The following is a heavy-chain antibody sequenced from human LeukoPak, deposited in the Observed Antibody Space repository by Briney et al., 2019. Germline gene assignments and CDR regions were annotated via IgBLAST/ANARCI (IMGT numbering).Heavy chain of an antibody. Sequence: GGSLRLSCAASGFTFSSYAMSWVRQAPGKGLEWVSAISGSGGSTYHADSVKGRFTISRDNSKNTLYLQMNSLRAEDTAVYYCAKKQSYYYDSSALRGGGYFDYWGQGTLVTVSS. D-gene: IGHD3-22*01. CDR2: ISGSGGST. V-gene: IGHV3-23*01. CDR3: AKKQSYYYDSSALRGGGYFDY. CDR1: GFTFSSYA. J-gene: IGHJ4*02.